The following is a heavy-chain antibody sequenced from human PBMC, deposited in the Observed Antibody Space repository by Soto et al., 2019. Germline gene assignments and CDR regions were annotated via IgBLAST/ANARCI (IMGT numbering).Heavy chain of an antibody. CDR2: INPNSGGT. CDR3: ARPTQGSSGWNAFDI. V-gene: IGHV1-2*04. J-gene: IGHJ3*02. CDR1: GYTFTGYY. D-gene: IGHD6-19*01. Sequence: ASVKVSCKASGYTFTGYYMHWVRQAPGQGLEWMGWINPNSGGTNYAQKFQGWVTMTRDTSISTAYMELSRLRSDDTAVYYCARPTQGSSGWNAFDIWGQGTMVTVSS.